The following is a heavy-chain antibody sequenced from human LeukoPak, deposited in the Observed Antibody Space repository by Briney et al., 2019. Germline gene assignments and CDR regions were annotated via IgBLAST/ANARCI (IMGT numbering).Heavy chain of an antibody. D-gene: IGHD2-15*01. Sequence: PSETLSLTCTVSGGSMSSYYWSWIRQPPGKGLEWIGYIYYSGSTNYNPSLKSRVTISVDTSKNQFSLKLSSVTAADTAVYYCAVVVAAARVVGYWGQGTLVTVSS. CDR2: IYYSGST. CDR1: GGSMSSYY. V-gene: IGHV4-59*01. J-gene: IGHJ4*02. CDR3: AVVVAAARVVGY.